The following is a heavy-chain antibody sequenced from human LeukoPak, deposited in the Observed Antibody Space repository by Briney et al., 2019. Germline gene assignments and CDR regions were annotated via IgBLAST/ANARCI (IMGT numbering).Heavy chain of an antibody. D-gene: IGHD1-26*01. CDR2: IYPGDSDT. CDR1: GYSFTSYW. Sequence: GESLKISCEGSGYSFTSYWIAWVRQMPGKGLGWMGVIYPGDSDTRYSPSFQGQVTISADKSISTAYLQWSSLKASDTAMYYCARQLGATSPTCFDPWGQGTLVTVSS. CDR3: ARQLGATSPTCFDP. V-gene: IGHV5-51*01. J-gene: IGHJ5*02.